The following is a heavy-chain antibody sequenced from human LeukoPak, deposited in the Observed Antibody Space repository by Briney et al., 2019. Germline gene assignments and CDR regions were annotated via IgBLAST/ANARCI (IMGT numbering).Heavy chain of an antibody. CDR1: GGTFSGYY. Sequence: PSETLSLTCAVYGGTFSGYYWSWIRQPPGKGLEWIGEINHSGSTNYNPSLKSRVTISVDTSKNQFSLKLSSVTAADTAVYYCATLKGDYGDYPDYWGQGTLVTVSS. CDR2: INHSGST. CDR3: ATLKGDYGDYPDY. D-gene: IGHD4-17*01. J-gene: IGHJ4*02. V-gene: IGHV4-34*08.